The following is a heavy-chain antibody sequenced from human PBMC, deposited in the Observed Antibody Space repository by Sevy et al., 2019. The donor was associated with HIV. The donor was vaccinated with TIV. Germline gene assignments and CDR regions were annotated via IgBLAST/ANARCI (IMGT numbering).Heavy chain of an antibody. J-gene: IGHJ4*02. Sequence: ASVKVSCKASGYSFSNYGISWVRQAPGQGLEWMGWISAHNANTNYAQKLQDRVTMTTDTSTSTAYMELRSLRSDDTAVYYCARAVPYYDILTGRNYFDYWRQGTLVTVSS. CDR1: GYSFSNYG. CDR2: ISAHNANT. V-gene: IGHV1-18*01. D-gene: IGHD3-9*01. CDR3: ARAVPYYDILTGRNYFDY.